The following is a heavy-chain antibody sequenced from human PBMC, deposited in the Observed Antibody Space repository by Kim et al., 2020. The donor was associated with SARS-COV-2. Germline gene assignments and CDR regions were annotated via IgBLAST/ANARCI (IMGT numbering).Heavy chain of an antibody. CDR3: AKDPRKRFLEWLLLGAFDI. J-gene: IGHJ3*02. D-gene: IGHD3-3*01. Sequence: GGSLRLSCAVSGFTFDDYAMHWVRQAPGKGLEWVSGISWNSGSIGYADSVKGRFTISRDNAENSLYLQMNSLRAEDTALYYCAKDPRKRFLEWLLLGAFDIWDQGTMVTVSS. V-gene: IGHV3-9*01. CDR1: GFTFDDYA. CDR2: ISWNSGSI.